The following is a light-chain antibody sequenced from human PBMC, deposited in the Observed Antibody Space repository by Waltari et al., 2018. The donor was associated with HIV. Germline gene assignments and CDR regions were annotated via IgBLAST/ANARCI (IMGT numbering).Light chain of an antibody. V-gene: IGLV2-23*02. CDR3: CSYAGSSTYV. CDR2: EVS. Sequence: QSALTQPASVSGSPGQSITISCTGTSSAVGSYNLVSWYQQHPGKAPKLMIYEVSKRPSGVSNRFSGSKSGNTASLTTSGLQAEDEADYYCCSYAGSSTYVFGTGTKVTVL. J-gene: IGLJ1*01. CDR1: SSAVGSYNL.